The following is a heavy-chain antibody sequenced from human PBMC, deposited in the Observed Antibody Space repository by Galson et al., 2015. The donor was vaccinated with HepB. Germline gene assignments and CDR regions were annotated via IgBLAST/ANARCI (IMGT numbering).Heavy chain of an antibody. Sequence: SVKVSCKASGYTFTSYGISWVRQAPGQGLEWMGWISAYNGNTNYAQKLQGRVTMTTDTSTSTAYMELRSLRSDDTAVYYCARRRAYGDYGYYFDYWGQGTLVTVSS. V-gene: IGHV1-18*01. CDR3: ARRRAYGDYGYYFDY. CDR1: GYTFTSYG. J-gene: IGHJ4*02. D-gene: IGHD4-17*01. CDR2: ISAYNGNT.